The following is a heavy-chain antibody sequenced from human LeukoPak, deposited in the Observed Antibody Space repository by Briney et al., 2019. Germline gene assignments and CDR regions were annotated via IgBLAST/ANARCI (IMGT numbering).Heavy chain of an antibody. J-gene: IGHJ3*02. CDR1: GFTFSSYA. V-gene: IGHV3-30*04. CDR2: ISYDGSNK. D-gene: IGHD6-13*01. CDR3: ARPIAGSSSWYVEAFAI. Sequence: GGSLRLSCAASGFTFSSYAMHWVRQAPGKGLEWVAVISYDGSNKYYADSVKGRFTISRDNSKNTLYLQMNSLRAEDTAVYYCARPIAGSSSWYVEAFAIWGQGTMVTVSS.